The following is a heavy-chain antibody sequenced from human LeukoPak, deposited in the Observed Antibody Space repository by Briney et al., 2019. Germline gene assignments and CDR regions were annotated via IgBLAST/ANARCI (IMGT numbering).Heavy chain of an antibody. D-gene: IGHD3-22*01. CDR1: GGTFSSYA. CDR3: ARGGTSGYDY. J-gene: IGHJ4*02. Sequence: ASVKVSCKASGGTFSSYAISWVRQAPGQGLEWMGIINPSGGSASYAQKFQGRVTMTRDTSTTTVYMELSSLRSEDTALYYCARGGTSGYDYWGQGTLVTVSS. V-gene: IGHV1-46*01. CDR2: INPSGGSA.